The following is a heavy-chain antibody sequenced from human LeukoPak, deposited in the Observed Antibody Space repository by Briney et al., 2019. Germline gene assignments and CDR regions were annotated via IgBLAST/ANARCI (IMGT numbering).Heavy chain of an antibody. Sequence: ASVKVSCKASGYTFTSYGISWVRQAPGQGLEWMGWISAYNGNTNYAQKLQGRVTMTTDTSTSTAYMELRSLRSDDTAVYYCARLVPAATYYYYYGMDVWGQGTTVTVSS. D-gene: IGHD2-2*01. V-gene: IGHV1-18*01. CDR3: ARLVPAATYYYYYGMDV. CDR2: ISAYNGNT. J-gene: IGHJ6*02. CDR1: GYTFTSYG.